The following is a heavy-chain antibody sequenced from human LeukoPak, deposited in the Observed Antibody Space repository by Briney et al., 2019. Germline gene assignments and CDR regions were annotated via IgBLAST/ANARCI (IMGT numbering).Heavy chain of an antibody. Sequence: SETLSLTCTVSGGSISSGDYYWSWIRQPPGKGLEWIGYIYYSGSTYYNPSLKSRVTISVDTSKNQFSLKLSSVTAADTAVYYCASGGDYDNSGYYYPFDYWGQGTLVTVSS. J-gene: IGHJ4*02. CDR2: IYYSGST. D-gene: IGHD3-22*01. CDR3: ASGGDYDNSGYYYPFDY. CDR1: GGSISSGDYY. V-gene: IGHV4-30-4*01.